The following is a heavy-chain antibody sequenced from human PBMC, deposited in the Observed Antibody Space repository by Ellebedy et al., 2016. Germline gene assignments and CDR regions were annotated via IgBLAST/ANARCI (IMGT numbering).Heavy chain of an antibody. CDR3: ARGHGGVRGVISPLDL. D-gene: IGHD3-10*01. CDR2: IGTAGDT. J-gene: IGHJ4*02. CDR1: GFTFSTND. V-gene: IGHV3-13*01. Sequence: GESLKISCAASGFTFSTNDMHWVRQSPGKALEWVSGIGTAGDTYYTDSGKGRFTISRENAKNSLFLQMNSLRAGDTAVYFCARGHGGVRGVISPLDLWGQGTLVSVSS.